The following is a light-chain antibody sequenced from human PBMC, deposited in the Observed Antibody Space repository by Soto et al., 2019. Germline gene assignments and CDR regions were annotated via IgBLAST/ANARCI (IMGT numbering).Light chain of an antibody. CDR3: QQYNNWTKM. CDR1: QDVLTS. V-gene: IGKV3-15*01. Sequence: EIVMTQSPATLSVSPGERATLSCRASQDVLTSFAWYQQNAGQSPRLLIYRASTTATVVPARFSGRGCGTEFPPTISRLQSEDFAVYYCQQYNNWTKMFGQGTKVDI. J-gene: IGKJ1*01. CDR2: RAS.